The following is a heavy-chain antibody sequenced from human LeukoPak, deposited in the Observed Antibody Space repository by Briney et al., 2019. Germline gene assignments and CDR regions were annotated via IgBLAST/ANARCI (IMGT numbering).Heavy chain of an antibody. D-gene: IGHD3-10*01. V-gene: IGHV4-39*07. CDR1: GDSISTSNSF. Sequence: SETLSLTCTVSGDSISTSNSFWGWIRQPPGNGLEWIGSIYYSGNTYYNASLKSRVTISVDTSKNQFSLKFTSVTAADTAVYYCARDRGVRGVGDAFDIWGQGTMVTVSS. CDR3: ARDRGVRGVGDAFDI. CDR2: IYYSGNT. J-gene: IGHJ3*02.